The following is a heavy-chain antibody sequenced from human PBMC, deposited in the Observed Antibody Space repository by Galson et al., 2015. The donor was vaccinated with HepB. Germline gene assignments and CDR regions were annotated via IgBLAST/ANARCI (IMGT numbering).Heavy chain of an antibody. V-gene: IGHV3-23*01. D-gene: IGHD6-19*01. CDR2: ISGSGGST. Sequence: SLRLSCAASGFSFNSYWMSWVRQAPGKGLEWVSTISGSGGSTFYADSVKGRFTVSRDSSKTTVYLLMNSLRAEDTALYYCAKHAYSSGWFLVYWGQGTLVTVSS. CDR3: AKHAYSSGWFLVY. J-gene: IGHJ4*02. CDR1: GFSFNSYW.